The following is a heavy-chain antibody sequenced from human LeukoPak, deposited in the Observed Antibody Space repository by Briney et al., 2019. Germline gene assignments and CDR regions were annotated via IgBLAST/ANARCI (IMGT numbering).Heavy chain of an antibody. J-gene: IGHJ4*02. CDR1: GFAFSSNW. D-gene: IGHD2-8*01. Sequence: GGSLRLSCAASGFAFSSNWMHWVRQTPGKGLVWVSRINSGGSGTSYADSVKGRFTISRDNSKNTLYLQMNSLRAEDTAVYYCARGGVYATYFDYWGQGTLVTVSS. V-gene: IGHV3-74*01. CDR3: ARGGVYATYFDY. CDR2: INSGGSGT.